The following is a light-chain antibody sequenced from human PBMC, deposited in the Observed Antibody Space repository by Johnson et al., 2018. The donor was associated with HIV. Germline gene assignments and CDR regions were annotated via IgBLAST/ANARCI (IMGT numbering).Light chain of an antibody. CDR1: NSNIGYNS. Sequence: QSILTQPPSVSAAPGQRVTISCSGNNSNIGYNSVSWYQHVPGTAPKLLIHENNKRPSGIPDRFSASKSGTSATLDTPGLQPWEGADSYCGTWDSRLGAGLYVFGTGTKVTVL. CDR2: ENN. CDR3: GTWDSRLGAGLYV. J-gene: IGLJ1*01. V-gene: IGLV1-51*02.